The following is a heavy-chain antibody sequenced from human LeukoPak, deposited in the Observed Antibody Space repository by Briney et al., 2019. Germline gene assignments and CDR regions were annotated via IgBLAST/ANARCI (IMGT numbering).Heavy chain of an antibody. CDR3: ARVSAVDWFDP. CDR2: MNPNSGNT. J-gene: IGHJ5*02. V-gene: IGHV1-8*01. CDR1: GYTFASYD. D-gene: IGHD6-25*01. Sequence: ASVKVSCKASGYTFASYDINWVRQATGQGVEWMGWMNPNSGNTGYAQKFQGRVTMTRNTSISTAYMELSSLRSEDTAVYYCARVSAVDWFDPWGQGTLVTVSS.